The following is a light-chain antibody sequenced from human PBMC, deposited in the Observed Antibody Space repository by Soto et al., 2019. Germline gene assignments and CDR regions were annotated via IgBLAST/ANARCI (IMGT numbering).Light chain of an antibody. CDR2: KAS. CDR1: QSIRDW. CDR3: QQYNSYSLFT. V-gene: IGKV1-5*03. Sequence: DILMTQSPSTLSASVGDRVIITCRASQSIRDWLVWYQQKPGKAPKLLIHKASILESGVPSTFSGSGSGTEFTLTISSLQPDDFATYYCQQYNSYSLFTFGPGTKVDIK. J-gene: IGKJ3*01.